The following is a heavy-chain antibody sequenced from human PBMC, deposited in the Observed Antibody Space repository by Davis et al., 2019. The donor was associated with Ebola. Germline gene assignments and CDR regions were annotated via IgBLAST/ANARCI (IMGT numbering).Heavy chain of an antibody. CDR3: AKAFETRPVYIAVAGAFDS. CDR2: ISSSSTYI. CDR1: GFSFNAYT. J-gene: IGHJ4*02. D-gene: IGHD6-19*01. V-gene: IGHV3-21*04. Sequence: GESLKISCAASGFSFNAYTMNWVRQAPGKEPEWVSSISSSSTYIYYADSVKGRFTVSRDNAKNSLYLQMNSLRGDDTAVYYCAKAFETRPVYIAVAGAFDSWGQGALVTVSS.